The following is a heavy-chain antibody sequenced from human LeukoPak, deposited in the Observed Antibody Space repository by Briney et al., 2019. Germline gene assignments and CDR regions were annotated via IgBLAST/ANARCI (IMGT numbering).Heavy chain of an antibody. J-gene: IGHJ3*02. CDR3: AGVRVGTTTGDTFDI. Sequence: PGGSLRLSCAASGFTFTIYAMDWVRQAPGKGLEWVAAISYDGGNEYYADSVKGRFTISRDNSKNTLYLQMNSLRVEDTAVYFCAGVRVGTTTGDTFDIWGQGTMVTVAS. CDR2: ISYDGGNE. V-gene: IGHV3-30-3*01. CDR1: GFTFTIYA. D-gene: IGHD1-26*01.